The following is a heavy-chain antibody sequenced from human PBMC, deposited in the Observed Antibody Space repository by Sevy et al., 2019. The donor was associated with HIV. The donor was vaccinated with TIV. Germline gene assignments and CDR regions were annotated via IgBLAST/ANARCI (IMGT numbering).Heavy chain of an antibody. V-gene: IGHV3-48*01. D-gene: IGHD5-18*01. J-gene: IGHJ5*02. CDR2: IVGGSVTI. Sequence: GGSLRLSCAASGFTFSSYSMIWVRQAPGKGLEWISYIVGGSVTIYYADSVKGRFTISRDNAKKSVYLEMNSLRAEDTAVYYCARDWWDSCGYRWLDQWGQGTLVTVSS. CDR3: ARDWWDSCGYRWLDQ. CDR1: GFTFSSYS.